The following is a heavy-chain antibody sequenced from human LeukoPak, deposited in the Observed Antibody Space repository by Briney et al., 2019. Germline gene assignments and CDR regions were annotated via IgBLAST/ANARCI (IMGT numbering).Heavy chain of an antibody. D-gene: IGHD3-22*01. Sequence: GGSLRLSCAASGFTFSSYGMHWVRQAPGKGLEWVAFIRYDGSNKYYADSVKGRFTISRDNSKNTLYLQMNSLRAEDTAVYYCAKMQGDYYDSSGIDYWGQGTLVTVSS. V-gene: IGHV3-30*02. CDR2: IRYDGSNK. CDR3: AKMQGDYYDSSGIDY. CDR1: GFTFSSYG. J-gene: IGHJ4*02.